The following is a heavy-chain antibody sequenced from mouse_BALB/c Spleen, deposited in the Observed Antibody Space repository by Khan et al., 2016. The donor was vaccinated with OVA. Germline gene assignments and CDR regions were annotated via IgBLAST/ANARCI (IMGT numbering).Heavy chain of an antibody. J-gene: IGHJ2*01. CDR2: IRLKCGDYVT. Sequence: EVKVEESGGGLVQPGGSMKLSCVASGFTFSNYWMNWVRQSPEKGLEWVAEIRLKCGDYVTHYAVSVKGRLTISRADSKCSVYLQMNNLRAEDTGIYYCWILLWGQGTTLTVSS. V-gene: IGHV6-6*02. CDR3: WILL. CDR1: GFTFSNYW.